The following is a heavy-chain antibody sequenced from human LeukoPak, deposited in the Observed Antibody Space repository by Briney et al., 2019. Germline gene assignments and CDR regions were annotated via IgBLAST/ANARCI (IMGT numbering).Heavy chain of an antibody. V-gene: IGHV3-11*04. CDR1: GFTFSDYY. J-gene: IGHJ3*02. CDR2: ISSSGSII. D-gene: IGHD1-7*01. CDR3: ARDVSITGTGGAFDI. Sequence: GGSLRLSCAASGFTFSDYYMSWIRQAPGKGLEWVSYISSSGSIIYYADSVKGRFTISRDNSKNTLYLQMNSLRAEDTAVYYCARDVSITGTGGAFDIWGQGTMVTVSS.